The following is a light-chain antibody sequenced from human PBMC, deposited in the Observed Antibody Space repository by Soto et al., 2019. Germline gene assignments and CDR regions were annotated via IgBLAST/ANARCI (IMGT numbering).Light chain of an antibody. Sequence: DIQMTQSPSTLSASVGDRVTITCRASQTISTWLAWYQHKPGRHPKLLIFDVSTLGSGVPSRFRGSGSGTEFTLTITNVQPDDFATYHCQHYHSYSNTFGQGTKLDIK. J-gene: IGKJ2*01. CDR3: QHYHSYSNT. CDR2: DVS. CDR1: QTISTW. V-gene: IGKV1-5*01.